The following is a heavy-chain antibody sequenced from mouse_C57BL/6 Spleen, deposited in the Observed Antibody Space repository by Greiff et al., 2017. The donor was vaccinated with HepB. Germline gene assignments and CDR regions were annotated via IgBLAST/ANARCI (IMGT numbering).Heavy chain of an antibody. CDR3: TYGELLGYAMDY. CDR1: GFNIKDDY. V-gene: IGHV14-4*01. J-gene: IGHJ4*01. Sequence: EVQLQQSGAELVRPGASVKLSCTASGFNIKDDYMHWVKQRPEQGLEWIGWIDPENGDTEYASKFQGKATITADTSSNTAYLQLSSLTSEDTAVYYCTYGELLGYAMDYWGQGTSVTVSS. D-gene: IGHD2-12*01. CDR2: IDPENGDT.